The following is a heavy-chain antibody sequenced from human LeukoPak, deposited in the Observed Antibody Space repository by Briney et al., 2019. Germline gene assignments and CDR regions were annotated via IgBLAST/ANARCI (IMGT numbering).Heavy chain of an antibody. Sequence: SETLSLTCTVSGASISNYYWGWVRQPPGKGLEWVGYIYYSGSTNYNPSLKSRVTMSVDTSKNHFSLKLRSVTAADTAVYYCARDNWFDSWGQGTRVTVSS. CDR1: GASISNYY. CDR2: IYYSGST. CDR3: ARDNWFDS. J-gene: IGHJ5*01. V-gene: IGHV4-59*12.